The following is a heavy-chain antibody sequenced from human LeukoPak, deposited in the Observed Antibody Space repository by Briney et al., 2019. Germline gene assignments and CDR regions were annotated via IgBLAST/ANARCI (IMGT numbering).Heavy chain of an antibody. CDR3: ARSYDSSGYYPPGAFDI. CDR1: GYSFTSYW. V-gene: IGHV5-51*01. CDR2: IYPGDSDT. Sequence: GESLKISGKGSGYSFTSYWIGWLRQMPGKGRGWRGIIYPGDSDTRYSPSFQGQVTISADKSISTAYLQWSSLKASDTAMYYCARSYDSSGYYPPGAFDIWGQGTMVTVSS. D-gene: IGHD3-22*01. J-gene: IGHJ3*02.